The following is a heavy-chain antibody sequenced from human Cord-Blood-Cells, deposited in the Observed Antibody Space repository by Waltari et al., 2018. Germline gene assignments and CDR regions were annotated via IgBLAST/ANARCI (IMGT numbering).Heavy chain of an antibody. CDR3: ARRGLGNWFDP. Sequence: QVRLQESGPGLVKPSETLSLTCTVSGGSISSYYWSWIRQPPGKGLEWIGYIYYSGSTNYNPSLKSRVTISVDTSKNQFSLKLSSVTAADTAVYYCARRGLGNWFDPWGQGTLVTVSS. D-gene: IGHD3-9*01. V-gene: IGHV4-59*08. CDR2: IYYSGST. J-gene: IGHJ5*02. CDR1: GGSISSYY.